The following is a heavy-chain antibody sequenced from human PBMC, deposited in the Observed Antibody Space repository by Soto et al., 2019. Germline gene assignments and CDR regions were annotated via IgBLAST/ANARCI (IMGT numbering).Heavy chain of an antibody. J-gene: IGHJ4*02. CDR3: VRLLWFGELT. V-gene: IGHV2-5*02. CDR2: IYWDGDK. CDR1: GFSLSTSGVG. Sequence: QITLKESGPTLVKPTQTLTLTYTISGFSLSTSGVGVGWIRQPPGKALDWLVFIYWDGDKRYSPSLKSRLTITKDTSKNQVVLTMTNMDPVDTATYYCVRLLWFGELTWGQGTLVTVSS. D-gene: IGHD3-10*01.